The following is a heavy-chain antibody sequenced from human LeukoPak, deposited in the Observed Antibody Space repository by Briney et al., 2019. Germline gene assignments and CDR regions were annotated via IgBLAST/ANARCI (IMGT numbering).Heavy chain of an antibody. V-gene: IGHV3-15*01. CDR1: GFTFSNAW. J-gene: IGHJ5*02. CDR3: TTAADSYYYDSSGYSDWFDP. CDR2: IKSKTDGGTT. Sequence: GGSLRLSCAASGFTFSNAWMSWVRQAPGKGLEWVGRIKSKTDGGTTDYAAPVKGRFTISRDDSKNTLYLQMNSLKTEDTAVYYCTTAADSYYYDSSGYSDWFDPWGQGTLVTVSS. D-gene: IGHD3-22*01.